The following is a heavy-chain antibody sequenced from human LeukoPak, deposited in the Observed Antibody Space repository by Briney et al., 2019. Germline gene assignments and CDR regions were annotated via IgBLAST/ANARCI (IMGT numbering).Heavy chain of an antibody. J-gene: IGHJ3*02. V-gene: IGHV3-21*01. CDR3: ARDGMITAHAFDI. CDR1: EFSFSSHS. D-gene: IGHD3-16*01. CDR2: INSSGDYT. Sequence: GGSLRLSCAASEFSFSSHSMNWVRQAPGKGLEWVSTINSSGDYTCYADSVKGRFTISRDNAKNSLYLQMNSLRAEDTAVYYCARDGMITAHAFDIWGQGTMVTVSS.